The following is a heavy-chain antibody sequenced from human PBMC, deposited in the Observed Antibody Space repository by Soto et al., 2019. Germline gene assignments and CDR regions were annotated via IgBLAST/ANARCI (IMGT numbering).Heavy chain of an antibody. J-gene: IGHJ5*02. CDR3: ARGPRGGYGDYVFDP. CDR1: GYTFTTYS. CDR2: ISAYNGNT. Sequence: ASVKVSCKASGYTFTTYSITWVRQVPGQGLEWMGWISAYNGNTNYAQKLQDRVTMTKDASTSTAYMELRSLRSDDTAVYYCARGPRGGYGDYVFDPWGQGTLVTVSS. D-gene: IGHD4-17*01. V-gene: IGHV1-18*01.